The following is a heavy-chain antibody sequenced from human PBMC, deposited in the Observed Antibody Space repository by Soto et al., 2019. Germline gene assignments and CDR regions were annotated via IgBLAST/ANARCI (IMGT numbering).Heavy chain of an antibody. CDR2: IYYSGST. D-gene: IGHD5-18*01. Sequence: SETLSLTCTVSGGSISSGDYYWSWIRQPPGKGLEWIGYIYYSGSTYYNPSLKSRVTISVDTSKNQFSLKLSSVTAADTAVYYCASNSYEYIFYDYWSQGTLVTVSS. CDR3: ASNSYEYIFYDY. V-gene: IGHV4-30-4*01. J-gene: IGHJ4*02. CDR1: GGSISSGDYY.